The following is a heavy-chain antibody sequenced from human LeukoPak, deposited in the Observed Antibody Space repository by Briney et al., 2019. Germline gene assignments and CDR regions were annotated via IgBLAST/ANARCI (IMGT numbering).Heavy chain of an antibody. J-gene: IGHJ5*02. V-gene: IGHV3-33*06. D-gene: IGHD2-21*02. CDR1: GFTFSSYG. CDR2: IWYDGSNK. Sequence: GGSLRLSCAASGFTFSSYGMHWVRQAPGKGLEWVAVIWYDGSNKYYADSVKGRFTISRDNSKNTLYLQMNGLRAEDTAVYYCAKDGAPYLAYCGGDCYPNWFDPWGQGTLVTVSS. CDR3: AKDGAPYLAYCGGDCYPNWFDP.